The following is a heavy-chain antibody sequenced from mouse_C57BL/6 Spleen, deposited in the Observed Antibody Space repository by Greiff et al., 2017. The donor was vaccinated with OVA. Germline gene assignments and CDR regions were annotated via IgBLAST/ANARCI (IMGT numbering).Heavy chain of an antibody. Sequence: VQLQQSGAELVKPGASVKLSCTASGFNIKDYYMHWVKQRTEQGLEWIGRIDPEDGETKYAPKFQGKATITADKSSNTAYLQLSSLTSEDTAVYYCAISLHYGSSYGYFDVWGTGTTVTVSS. D-gene: IGHD1-1*01. J-gene: IGHJ1*03. CDR3: AISLHYGSSYGYFDV. V-gene: IGHV14-2*01. CDR2: IDPEDGET. CDR1: GFNIKDYY.